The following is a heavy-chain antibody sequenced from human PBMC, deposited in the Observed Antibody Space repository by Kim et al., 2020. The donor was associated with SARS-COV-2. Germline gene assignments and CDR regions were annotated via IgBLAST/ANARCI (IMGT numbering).Heavy chain of an antibody. Sequence: ASVKVSCKASGYTFTSYAMHWVRQAPGQRLEWMGWINAGNGNTKYSQKFQGRVTITRDTSASTAYMELSSLRSEDTAVYYCASGSWFGESHGQYYYYYGMDVWGQGTTVTVSS. V-gene: IGHV1-3*01. CDR2: INAGNGNT. J-gene: IGHJ6*02. CDR3: ASGSWFGESHGQYYYYYGMDV. CDR1: GYTFTSYA. D-gene: IGHD3-10*01.